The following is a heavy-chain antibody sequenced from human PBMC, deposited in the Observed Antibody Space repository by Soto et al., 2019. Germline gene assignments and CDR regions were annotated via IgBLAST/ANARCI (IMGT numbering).Heavy chain of an antibody. D-gene: IGHD4-17*01. CDR2: LSANSVST. CDR3: ARETVTFPY. J-gene: IGHJ1*01. V-gene: IGHV3-23*01. Sequence: GGSVRLSCAASGFTFSTYAMTWVRQAPGKGLEWVSSLSANSVSTYYADSVRGRFTISRDNSKNTLYLQMNSLRAEDTAVYYCARETVTFPYWGQGTLVTVSS. CDR1: GFTFSTYA.